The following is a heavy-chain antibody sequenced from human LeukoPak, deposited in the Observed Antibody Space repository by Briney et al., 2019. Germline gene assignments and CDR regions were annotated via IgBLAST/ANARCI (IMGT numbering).Heavy chain of an antibody. CDR1: GYSICSGYY. CDR3: ARLDPPRNY. D-gene: IGHD1-14*01. Sequence: PSETLSLTXAVSGYSICSGYYWGWIRQPPGKGLEWIGSIYHSGSTYYNPSLKSRVTISVDTSKNQFSLKLSSVTAADTAVYYCARLDPPRNYWGQGTLVTVSS. J-gene: IGHJ4*02. V-gene: IGHV4-38-2*01. CDR2: IYHSGST.